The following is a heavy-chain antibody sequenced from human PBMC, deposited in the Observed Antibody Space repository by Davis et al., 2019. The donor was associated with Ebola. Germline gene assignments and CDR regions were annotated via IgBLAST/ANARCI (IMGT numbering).Heavy chain of an antibody. D-gene: IGHD4-11*01. Sequence: GGSLRLSCKGSGYSFTSYWIGWMRQMPGKGLEWMGIIYPGDSDTRYSPSFQGQVTISADKSISTAYLQWSSLKASDTAMYYCARSDYRNYYYYYGMDVWGQGTTVTVSS. CDR2: IYPGDSDT. CDR3: ARSDYRNYYYYYGMDV. J-gene: IGHJ6*02. V-gene: IGHV5-51*01. CDR1: GYSFTSYW.